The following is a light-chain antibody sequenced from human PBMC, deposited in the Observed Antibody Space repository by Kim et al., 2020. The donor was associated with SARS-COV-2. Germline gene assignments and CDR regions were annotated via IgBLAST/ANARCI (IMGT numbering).Light chain of an antibody. Sequence: PGRGAPPSGTASRSGSPYSGYYQQQPGQAPRLLYDAASRTATGIPARCSGSGSGTDFILTISIQAADVVAVYYWQHSKSSLTSGGGTKVDIK. CDR2: AAS. CDR3: QHSKSSLT. J-gene: IGKJ4*01. V-gene: IGKV3-11*01. CDR1: RSGSPY.